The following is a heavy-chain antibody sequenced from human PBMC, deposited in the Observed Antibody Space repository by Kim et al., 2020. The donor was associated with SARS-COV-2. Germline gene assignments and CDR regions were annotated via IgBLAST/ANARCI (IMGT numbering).Heavy chain of an antibody. Sequence: GGSLRLSCAASGFTFSSYSMNWVRQAPGKGLEWVSYISSSSSTIYYADSVKGRFTISRDNAKNSLYLQMNSLRAEDTAVYYCATKKPRLWSSGYSDAFDIWGQGTMVTVSS. CDR3: ATKKPRLWSSGYSDAFDI. CDR1: GFTFSSYS. V-gene: IGHV3-48*04. J-gene: IGHJ3*02. CDR2: ISSSSSTI. D-gene: IGHD3-22*01.